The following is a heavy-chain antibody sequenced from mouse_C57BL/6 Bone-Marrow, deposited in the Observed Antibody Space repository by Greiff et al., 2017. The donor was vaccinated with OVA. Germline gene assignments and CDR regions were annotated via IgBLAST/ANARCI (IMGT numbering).Heavy chain of an antibody. CDR1: GYSITSGYY. V-gene: IGHV3-6*01. D-gene: IGHD1-1*01. J-gene: IGHJ2*01. CDR3: AVITTVVGGGYFDY. CDR2: ISYDGSN. Sequence: EVQLQESGPGLVKPSQSLSLTCSVTGYSITSGYYWNWIRQFPGNKLEWMGYISYDGSNNYNPSLKNRISITRDTSKNQFFLKLNSVTTEDTATYYCAVITTVVGGGYFDYWGQGTTLTVSS.